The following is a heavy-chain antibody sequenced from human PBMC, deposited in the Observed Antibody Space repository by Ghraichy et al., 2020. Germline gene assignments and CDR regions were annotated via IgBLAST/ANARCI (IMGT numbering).Heavy chain of an antibody. J-gene: IGHJ4*02. V-gene: IGHV3-72*01. D-gene: IGHD1-26*01. CDR1: GFTLSDHY. CDR2: TRNKANSYTT. Sequence: GASLRLSCAASGFTLSDHYMDWVRQAPGEGLEWVGRTRNKANSYTTEYAASVKDRFTISRDDSKNSLYLQMNSLKTEDTAVYYCTRVLGSGNYFFDYWGQGTLVTVSS. CDR3: TRVLGSGNYFFDY.